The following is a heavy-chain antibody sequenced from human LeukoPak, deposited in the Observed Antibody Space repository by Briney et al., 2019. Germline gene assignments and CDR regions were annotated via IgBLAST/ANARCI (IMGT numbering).Heavy chain of an antibody. Sequence: PGGSLRLSCAASGFTFSSFSMNWVRQAPGKGLEWVSSISGSSDYIYYADSMQGRFTIYRDNAKSSLYLQMNSLRAEDTAVYYCARSYSSGWQFFDYWGQGVLVTVSS. CDR1: GFTFSSFS. D-gene: IGHD6-19*01. V-gene: IGHV3-21*01. CDR3: ARSYSSGWQFFDY. J-gene: IGHJ4*02. CDR2: ISGSSDYI.